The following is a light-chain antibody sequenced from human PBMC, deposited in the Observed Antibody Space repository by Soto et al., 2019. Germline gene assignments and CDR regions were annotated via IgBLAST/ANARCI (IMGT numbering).Light chain of an antibody. J-gene: IGKJ2*01. CDR2: GAS. V-gene: IGKV3-20*01. CDR3: QQYGSSPYT. Sequence: EIVLTQSPGTLSLSPGERATLSCRASQRVSRRYLAWYQQKPGQAPRLLIYGASSGATGVPDRFSGSGSGTDFTLTISRLEPEDFALYYCQQYGSSPYTFGQGTRGAIK. CDR1: QRVSRRY.